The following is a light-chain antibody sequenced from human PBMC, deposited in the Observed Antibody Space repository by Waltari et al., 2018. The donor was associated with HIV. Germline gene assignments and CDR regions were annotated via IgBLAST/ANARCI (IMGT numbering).Light chain of an antibody. V-gene: IGLV2-8*01. CDR3: SSYAGSNNWV. Sequence: QSALTQPPSASGSPGQSVTISCTGTNRDIGAYTYVSWYQQHPGKAPKFMIYEVNRRPSGVPDRFSGSKSGNTASLTVSGLQAEDEADYYCSSYAGSNNWVFGGGTKLTVL. J-gene: IGLJ3*02. CDR2: EVN. CDR1: NRDIGAYTY.